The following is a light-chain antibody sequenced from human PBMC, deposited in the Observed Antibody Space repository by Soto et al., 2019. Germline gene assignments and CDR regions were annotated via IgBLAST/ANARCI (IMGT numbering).Light chain of an antibody. CDR3: AAWDDSLNGGV. CDR1: SSNIGSNT. V-gene: IGLV1-44*01. Sequence: QSVLTQPPSASGTPGQSVTISCSGSSSNIGSNTVNWYQQLPGTAPKLLIYSNNQRPSGVPDRFSGSKSGTSASLAISGLQSEDEADYYCAAWDDSLNGGVFGGGTKLTVL. J-gene: IGLJ3*02. CDR2: SNN.